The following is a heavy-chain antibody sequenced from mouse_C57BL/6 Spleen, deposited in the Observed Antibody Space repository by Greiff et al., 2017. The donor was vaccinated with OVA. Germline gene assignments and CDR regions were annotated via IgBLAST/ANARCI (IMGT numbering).Heavy chain of an antibody. Sequence: EVQLQESGGGFVKPGGSLKLSCAVSGFNFSDYGMHWVRQAPEKGLEWVVYIRSGSSTIYYADTVKGRFTISRDNAKNTLFLQMTSLRSEDTAMYYCARGGGYSFDYWGQGTTLTVSS. CDR1: GFNFSDYG. V-gene: IGHV5-17*01. CDR3: ARGGGYSFDY. CDR2: IRSGSSTI. J-gene: IGHJ2*01.